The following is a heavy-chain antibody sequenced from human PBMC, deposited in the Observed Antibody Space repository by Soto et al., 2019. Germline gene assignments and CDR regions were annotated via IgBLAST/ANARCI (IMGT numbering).Heavy chain of an antibody. Sequence: EVQLVESGGGLIQPGGSLRLSCAASGFTVSNNYMTWVRQTPGKGLEWVSAVYSGGSTYYADSVKGRFTISRDNSKNTLYLQMNSLRADDAAVYYCARARSAAAGLFDSWGQGTLVTVSS. CDR2: VYSGGST. J-gene: IGHJ4*02. D-gene: IGHD6-13*01. CDR1: GFTVSNNY. CDR3: ARARSAAAGLFDS. V-gene: IGHV3-53*01.